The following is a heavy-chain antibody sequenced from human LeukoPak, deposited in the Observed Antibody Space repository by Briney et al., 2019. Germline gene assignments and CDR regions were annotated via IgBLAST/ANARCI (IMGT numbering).Heavy chain of an antibody. CDR3: ARGLGQLVRTPYYYYYYMDV. CDR2: INPNSGGT. CDR1: GYTFTGYY. Sequence: ASVKVSCKASGYTFTGYYMHWVRQAPGQGLEWMGRINPNSGGTNYAQKFQGRVTMTRDTSISTAYMELSRLRSDDTAVYYCARGLGQLVRTPYYYYYYMDVWGKRTTVTVSS. J-gene: IGHJ6*03. V-gene: IGHV1-2*06. D-gene: IGHD6-13*01.